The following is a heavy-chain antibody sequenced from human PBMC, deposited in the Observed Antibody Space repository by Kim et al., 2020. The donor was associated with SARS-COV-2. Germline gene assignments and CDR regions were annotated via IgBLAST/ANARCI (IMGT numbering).Heavy chain of an antibody. CDR3: ARGPVDPKDGWYFDV. D-gene: IGHD5-12*01. J-gene: IGHJ2*01. CDR2: ISYDGSDK. Sequence: GGSLRRSCAASGFSFSSYGMHWVRQAPGKGLEWVAFISYDGSDKFYADSVKGLFTISRDNSNNTLSLQTNSLRAEDTAVFYCARGPVDPKDGWYFDVWGRGTLVTVSS. CDR1: GFSFSSYG. V-gene: IGHV3-33*01.